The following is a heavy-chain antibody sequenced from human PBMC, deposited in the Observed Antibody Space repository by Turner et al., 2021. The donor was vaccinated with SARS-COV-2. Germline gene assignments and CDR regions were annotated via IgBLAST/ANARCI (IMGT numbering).Heavy chain of an antibody. Sequence: QVQLVESGGGLVQPGRSLRLSCAASGFTFSSYGIHWVRQGTGKGLGWVEFIWYDGSKKYYADSVKGRFTISRDNTRKSLYLQMNSLRAEDTAVNYWGGDKGEGSSGWLIPSGSYYFDYWGQGTLVTVSS. CDR3: GGDKGEGSSGWLIPSGSYYFDY. CDR2: IWYDGSKK. D-gene: IGHD6-19*01. V-gene: IGHV3-33*01. CDR1: GFTFSSYG. J-gene: IGHJ4*02.